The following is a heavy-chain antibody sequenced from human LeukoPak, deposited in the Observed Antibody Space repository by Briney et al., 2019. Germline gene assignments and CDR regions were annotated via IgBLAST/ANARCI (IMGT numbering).Heavy chain of an antibody. CDR2: ISASSSST. Sequence: GGSLRLSCAASGFTFSSYSMNWVRQAPGKGLEWVSSISASSSSTYYADSVKGRFTISRDNAKNMLYMQMNSPRAEDTAVYYCARKAITMIATSGDYWGQGTMVTVSS. D-gene: IGHD3-22*01. V-gene: IGHV3-21*04. J-gene: IGHJ4*02. CDR1: GFTFSSYS. CDR3: ARKAITMIATSGDY.